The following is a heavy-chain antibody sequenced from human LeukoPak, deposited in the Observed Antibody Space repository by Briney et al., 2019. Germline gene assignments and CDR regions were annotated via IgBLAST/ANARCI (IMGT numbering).Heavy chain of an antibody. D-gene: IGHD6-13*01. CDR2: MSGSGGST. Sequence: GGSLRLSCAASGFTFSSYSMNWVRQAPGKGLEWVSAMSGSGGSTYYADSVKGRFTISRDNSKNTLYLQMNSLRAEDTAVYYCAKLLTAAGTGYWGQGTLVTVSS. CDR1: GFTFSSYS. CDR3: AKLLTAAGTGY. J-gene: IGHJ4*02. V-gene: IGHV3-23*01.